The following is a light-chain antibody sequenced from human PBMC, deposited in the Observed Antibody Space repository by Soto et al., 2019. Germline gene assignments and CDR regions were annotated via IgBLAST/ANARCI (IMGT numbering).Light chain of an antibody. Sequence: QSALTQPASVSGSPGQSITISCTGTSSDVGAYNYVSWYQQHPGKAPKLMIYDVSNRPSGVSNRFSGSKSGNTASLTISGLQAEDEADDYCSSYTSSSTYVVFGGGTKLTVL. J-gene: IGLJ2*01. CDR2: DVS. V-gene: IGLV2-14*01. CDR1: SSDVGAYNY. CDR3: SSYTSSSTYVV.